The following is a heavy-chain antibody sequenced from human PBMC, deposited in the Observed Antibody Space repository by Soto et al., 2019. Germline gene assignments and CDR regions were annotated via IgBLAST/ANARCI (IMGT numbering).Heavy chain of an antibody. J-gene: IGHJ5*02. V-gene: IGHV4-34*01. Sequence: PSETLSLTCAVYGGSFSGYYWSWIRQPPGKGLEWIGEINHSGSTNYNPSLKSRVTISVDTSKNQFSLKLSSVTAADTAVYYCARRLLRFLERFTARNNWFDPWGQGTLVTVSS. CDR2: INHSGST. CDR1: GGSFSGYY. CDR3: ARRLLRFLERFTARNNWFDP. D-gene: IGHD3-3*01.